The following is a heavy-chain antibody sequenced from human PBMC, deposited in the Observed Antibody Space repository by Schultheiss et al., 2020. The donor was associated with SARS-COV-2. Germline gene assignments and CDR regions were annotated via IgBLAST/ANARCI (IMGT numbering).Heavy chain of an antibody. J-gene: IGHJ3*02. V-gene: IGHV4-30-2*01. CDR1: GGSFSGYS. Sequence: SETLSLTCAVYGGSFSGYSWSWIRQPPGKGLEWIGYIYHSGSTYYNPSLKSRVTISVDRSKNQFSLKLSSVTAADTAVYYCAREGGSYDHAFDIWGQGTMVTVSS. CDR3: AREGGSYDHAFDI. D-gene: IGHD1-26*01. CDR2: IYHSGST.